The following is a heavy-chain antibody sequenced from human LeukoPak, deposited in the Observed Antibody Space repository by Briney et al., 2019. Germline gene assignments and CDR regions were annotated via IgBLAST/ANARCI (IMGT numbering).Heavy chain of an antibody. V-gene: IGHV3-33*01. Sequence: GGSLRLSCAASGFTFSSYGMHWVRQAPGKGLEWVAVIWYDGSNKYYADSVKGRFTISRDNSKNTLYLQMNSLRAEDTAVYYCARESDGYYYYGMDVWGQGTTVTVSS. CDR2: IWYDGSNK. J-gene: IGHJ6*02. CDR3: ARESDGYYYYGMDV. D-gene: IGHD5-24*01. CDR1: GFTFSSYG.